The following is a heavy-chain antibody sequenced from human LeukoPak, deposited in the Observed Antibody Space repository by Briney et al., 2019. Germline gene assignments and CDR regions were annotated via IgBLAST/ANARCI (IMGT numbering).Heavy chain of an antibody. D-gene: IGHD1-26*01. CDR2: IYYGGNT. CDR3: ARDTGRSGRYWYDY. Sequence: SQTLSLTCTVSGDSLSSGGYYWNWIRQHPEKGLEWIGYIYYGGNTYNNPSLQSRLTISLDTSKNQFSLILTSVTAADTAVYYCARDTGRSGRYWYDYWGQGTLVTVSS. J-gene: IGHJ4*02. V-gene: IGHV4-31*03. CDR1: GDSLSSGGYY.